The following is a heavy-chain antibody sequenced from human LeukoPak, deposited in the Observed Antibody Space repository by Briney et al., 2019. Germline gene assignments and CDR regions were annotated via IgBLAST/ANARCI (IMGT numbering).Heavy chain of an antibody. CDR1: GGSISSGGYY. Sequence: PSETLSLTCTVSGGSISSGGYYWSWIPQHPGKGLEWIEYIHYSGSTYYSPSLKSRVTISVDTSKNQFSLKLSSVTAADTAVYYCAGSRIGYSDSSGFFDSWGQGTLVTVSS. CDR2: IHYSGST. CDR3: AGSRIGYSDSSGFFDS. D-gene: IGHD3-22*01. J-gene: IGHJ4*02. V-gene: IGHV4-31*03.